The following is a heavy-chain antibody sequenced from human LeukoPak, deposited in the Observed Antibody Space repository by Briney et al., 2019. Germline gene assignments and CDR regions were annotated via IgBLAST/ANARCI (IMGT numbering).Heavy chain of an antibody. J-gene: IGHJ4*02. Sequence: GESLKISCKGPGNRFTSYWIGWVRQMPGKGLEWMGIIYFGDSHTRYSPSFQGQVTISADKSISTAYLQWSSLKASDTAIYYCATSAGSSSSWEFDYWGQGTLVTVSS. V-gene: IGHV5-51*01. CDR1: GNRFTSYW. D-gene: IGHD6-13*01. CDR2: IYFGDSHT. CDR3: ATSAGSSSSWEFDY.